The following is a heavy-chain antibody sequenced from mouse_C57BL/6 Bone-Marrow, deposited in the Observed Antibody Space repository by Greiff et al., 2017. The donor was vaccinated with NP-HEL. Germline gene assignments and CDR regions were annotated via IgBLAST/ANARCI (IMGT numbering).Heavy chain of an antibody. Sequence: LVESGAELVRPGASVKLSCTASGFNIKDDYMHWVKQRPEQGLEWIGWIDPENGDTEYASKFQGKATITADTSSNTAYLQLSSLTSEDTAVYYCTTFGGYYEAYWGQGTLVTVSA. CDR2: IDPENGDT. D-gene: IGHD2-3*01. J-gene: IGHJ3*01. CDR1: GFNIKDDY. CDR3: TTFGGYYEAY. V-gene: IGHV14-4*01.